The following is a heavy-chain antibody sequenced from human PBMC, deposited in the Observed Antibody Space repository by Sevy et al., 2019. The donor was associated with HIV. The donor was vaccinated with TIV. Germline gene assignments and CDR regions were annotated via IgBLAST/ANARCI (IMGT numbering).Heavy chain of an antibody. D-gene: IGHD1-26*01. CDR2: ISGSGSSP. J-gene: IGHJ4*02. V-gene: IGHV3-23*01. CDR1: GFTFSSYA. Sequence: GGSLRLSCAASGFTFSSYAMSWVRQAPGKGLEWVSAISGSGSSPYYADSVKGRFTISRDNSKNTLYLQMNSLRAEDTAVYYGVSGEGELNFFDYWGQGTLVTVSS. CDR3: VSGEGELNFFDY.